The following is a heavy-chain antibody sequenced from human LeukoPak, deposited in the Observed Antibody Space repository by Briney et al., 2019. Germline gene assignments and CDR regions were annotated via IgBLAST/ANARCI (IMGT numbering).Heavy chain of an antibody. J-gene: IGHJ3*02. CDR2: IIPIFGTA. V-gene: IGHV1-69*13. CDR3: AREGGAFDI. CDR1: GYTFTTYG. D-gene: IGHD3-16*01. Sequence: SVKVSCKASGYTFTTYGISWVRQAPGQGLEWMGGIIPIFGTANYAQKFQGRVTITADESTSTAYMELSSLRSEDTAVYYCAREGGAFDIWGQGTMVTVSS.